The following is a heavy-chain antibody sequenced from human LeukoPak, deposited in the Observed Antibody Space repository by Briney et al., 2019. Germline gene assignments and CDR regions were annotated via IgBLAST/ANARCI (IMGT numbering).Heavy chain of an antibody. J-gene: IGHJ2*01. CDR1: GGTFSSYA. CDR2: IIPILGIA. CDR3: ARAGHYSSSWFKRNWYFDL. V-gene: IGHV1-69*04. D-gene: IGHD6-13*01. Sequence: GASVKVSCKASGGTFSSYAISWVRQAPGQGLEWMGRIIPILGIANYAQKFQGRVTITADKSTSTAYMELSSLRSEDTAVYYCARAGHYSSSWFKRNWYFDLWGRGTLVTVSS.